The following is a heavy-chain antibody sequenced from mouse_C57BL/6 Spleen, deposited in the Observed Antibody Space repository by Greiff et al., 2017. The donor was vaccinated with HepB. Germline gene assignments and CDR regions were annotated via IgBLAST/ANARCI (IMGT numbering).Heavy chain of an antibody. Sequence: VQLQQSGPELVKPGASVKISCKASGYSFTSYYIHWVKQRPGQGLEWIGWIYPGSGNTKYNEKFKGKATLTADTSSSTAYMQLSSLTSEASAVYYCARTGFTTVVATDAMDYWGQGTSVTVSS. CDR2: IYPGSGNT. CDR3: ARTGFTTVVATDAMDY. CDR1: GYSFTSYY. V-gene: IGHV1-66*01. J-gene: IGHJ4*01. D-gene: IGHD1-1*01.